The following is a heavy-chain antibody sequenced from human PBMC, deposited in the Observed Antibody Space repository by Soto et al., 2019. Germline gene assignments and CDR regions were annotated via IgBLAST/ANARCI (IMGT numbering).Heavy chain of an antibody. CDR1: GFTFSSYA. D-gene: IGHD1-26*01. V-gene: IGHV3-23*01. Sequence: GGSLRLSCAASGFTFSSYAMSWVRQAPGKGLEWVSAISGSGGSTYYADSVKGRFTISRDNSKNTLYLQMNSLRAEDTAVYYCAKGSGALVGPTTGGWFDPWGQGTLVTVSS. J-gene: IGHJ5*02. CDR2: ISGSGGST. CDR3: AKGSGALVGPTTGGWFDP.